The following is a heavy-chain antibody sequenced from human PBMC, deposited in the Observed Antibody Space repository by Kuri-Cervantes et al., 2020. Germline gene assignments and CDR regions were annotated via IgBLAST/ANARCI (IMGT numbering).Heavy chain of an antibody. CDR3: AKDLSFEVTPAEYFQH. Sequence: GGSLRLSCAASGFTFSSYAMSWVRQAPGKGLEWVSAISGSGGSTYYADSVKGRFTISRDNSKNTLYLQMNSLRAEDMAVYYCAKDLSFEVTPAEYFQHWGQGTLVTVSS. V-gene: IGHV3-23*01. D-gene: IGHD4-11*01. J-gene: IGHJ1*01. CDR2: ISGSGGST. CDR1: GFTFSSYA.